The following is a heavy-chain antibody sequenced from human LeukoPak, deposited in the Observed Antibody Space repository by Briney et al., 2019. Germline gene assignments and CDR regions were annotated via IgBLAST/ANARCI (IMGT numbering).Heavy chain of an antibody. CDR1: GFTFSSYS. Sequence: GGSLRLSCAASGFTFSSYSMNWVRKAPGKGLEWISFISSSRTTIYYADSVKGRFTISRDKSENSLYLQMNSLTAEDTAVYYCARDHGYGAAVYWYFDLWGRGTLVTVSS. CDR3: ARDHGYGAAVYWYFDL. V-gene: IGHV3-48*01. J-gene: IGHJ2*01. CDR2: ISSSRTTI. D-gene: IGHD4-17*01.